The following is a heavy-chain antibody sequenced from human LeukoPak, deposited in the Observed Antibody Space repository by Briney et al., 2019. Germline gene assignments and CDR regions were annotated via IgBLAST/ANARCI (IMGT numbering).Heavy chain of an antibody. CDR1: GFTFDDYA. Sequence: GGSLRLSCAASGFTFDDYAMHWVRQAPGKGLEWVSGISWNSGSIGYADSVKGRFTISRDNAKESLYLQMNSLRDEDTAVYYCARALGEQPSQLYGMDVWGQGTTVTVSS. CDR2: ISWNSGSI. J-gene: IGHJ6*02. V-gene: IGHV3-9*01. D-gene: IGHD1-26*01. CDR3: ARALGEQPSQLYGMDV.